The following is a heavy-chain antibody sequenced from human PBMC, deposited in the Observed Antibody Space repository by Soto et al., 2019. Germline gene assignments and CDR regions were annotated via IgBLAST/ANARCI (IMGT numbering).Heavy chain of an antibody. CDR2: ISPYTGNT. CDR1: GGTFSNYA. CDR3: VMVDNYVTPTPQDV. V-gene: IGHV1-18*01. J-gene: IGHJ6*02. Sequence: ASVKVSCKASGGTFSNYAISWVRQAPGQGLEWMGWISPYTGNTHSATKVQGRLTMTTDTSTSTAYMDLGSLTSDDTAVYYCVMVDNYVTPTPQDVWGQGTTVTVSS. D-gene: IGHD3-16*01.